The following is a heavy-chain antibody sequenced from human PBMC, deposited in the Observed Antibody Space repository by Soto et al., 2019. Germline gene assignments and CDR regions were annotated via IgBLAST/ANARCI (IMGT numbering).Heavy chain of an antibody. Sequence: QVQLVQSGAEVKKPGASVKVSCKASGYTFTSYGISWARQAPGQGLEWMGWISAYNGNTNYAQKLQGRVTMTTDTSTSTAYMELRSLRSDDTAVYYCARDGSGYCSGGSCYSSDYWGQGTLVTVSS. V-gene: IGHV1-18*01. CDR2: ISAYNGNT. CDR1: GYTFTSYG. J-gene: IGHJ4*02. CDR3: ARDGSGYCSGGSCYSSDY. D-gene: IGHD2-15*01.